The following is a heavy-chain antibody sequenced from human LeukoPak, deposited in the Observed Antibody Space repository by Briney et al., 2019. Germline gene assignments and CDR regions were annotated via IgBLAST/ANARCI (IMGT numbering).Heavy chain of an antibody. J-gene: IGHJ4*02. CDR3: AKRRGTHPSYFDY. Sequence: PGGSLRLSCAASGFTFSSYSMNWVRQAPGKGLEWVSYISSSSSTIYYADSVKGGFTISRDNAKNSLYLQMNSLRAEDTAVYYCAKRRGTHPSYFDYWGQGTLLTVSS. CDR2: ISSSSSTI. V-gene: IGHV3-48*04. CDR1: GFTFSSYS. D-gene: IGHD1-14*01.